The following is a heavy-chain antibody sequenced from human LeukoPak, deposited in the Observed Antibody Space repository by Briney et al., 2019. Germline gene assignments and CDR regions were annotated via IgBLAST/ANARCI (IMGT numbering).Heavy chain of an antibody. Sequence: PGGSLTLPCAASGFTFSAHAMSWVRQPPGKGLEWVSAISGSNGRTHYADSLRGRFSISRDNSKNTLYLQMNSLRADDTAVYYCAKDVLHDGSVYYANYLDSWGHGTLVTVSS. D-gene: IGHD3-22*01. CDR2: ISGSNGRT. CDR1: GFTFSAHA. CDR3: AKDVLHDGSVYYANYLDS. J-gene: IGHJ5*01. V-gene: IGHV3-23*01.